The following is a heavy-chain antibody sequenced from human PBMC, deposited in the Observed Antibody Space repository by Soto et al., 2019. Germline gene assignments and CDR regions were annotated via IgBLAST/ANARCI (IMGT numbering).Heavy chain of an antibody. V-gene: IGHV3-74*01. D-gene: IGHD1-7*01. CDR3: ARAGDWNYVQDF. CDR2: INSDGSRI. J-gene: IGHJ4*02. Sequence: EVQLVESGGGLVQPGGSLRLSCAASGFTFTNYRIHWVRQAPGKGLVWVARINSDGSRINYADSVKGRFTISRDNAKNTVFLQMTRLRDEDSAVYFCARAGDWNYVQDFWGQGTLVTVSS. CDR1: GFTFTNYR.